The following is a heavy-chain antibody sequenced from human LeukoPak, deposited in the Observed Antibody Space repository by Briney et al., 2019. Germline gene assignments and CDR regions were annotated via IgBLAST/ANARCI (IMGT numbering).Heavy chain of an antibody. Sequence: GGSLRLSCAASGFTFSSYTMSWVRQAPGKGLEWVSGISSNGASTYYVDSVKGRFTISRDNSKNTLFLQMNSLRAEDTAVYYCAKRGSVGTLGHFDYWGQGTLVTVSS. CDR2: ISSNGAST. CDR1: GFTFSSYT. V-gene: IGHV3-23*01. D-gene: IGHD6-13*01. CDR3: AKRGSVGTLGHFDY. J-gene: IGHJ4*02.